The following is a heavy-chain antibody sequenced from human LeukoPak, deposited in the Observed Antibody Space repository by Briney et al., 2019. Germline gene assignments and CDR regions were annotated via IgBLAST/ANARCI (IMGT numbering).Heavy chain of an antibody. Sequence: SETLSLTCAVYGGSFSGYYWSWIRQPPGKGLEWIGEINHSGSTNYNPSLKSRVTISVDTSKNQFSLKLSSVTAADTAVYCCARGRWELPVDYWGQGTLVTVSS. D-gene: IGHD1-26*01. V-gene: IGHV4-34*01. CDR1: GGSFSGYY. J-gene: IGHJ4*02. CDR3: ARGRWELPVDY. CDR2: INHSGST.